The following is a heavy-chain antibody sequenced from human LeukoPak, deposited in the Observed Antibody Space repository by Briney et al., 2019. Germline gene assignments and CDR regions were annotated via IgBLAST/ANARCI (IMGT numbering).Heavy chain of an antibody. CDR2: INTNTGNP. CDR3: AREYCSGGSCYFFGRESFDP. Sequence: ASVKVSCKASGYTFTSYAMNWVRQAPGQGLEWMGWINTNTGNPTYAQGFTGRFVFSLDTSVSTAYLQISSLKAEDTAVYYCAREYCSGGSCYFFGRESFDPWGQGTLVTVSS. D-gene: IGHD2-15*01. V-gene: IGHV7-4-1*02. J-gene: IGHJ5*02. CDR1: GYTFTSYA.